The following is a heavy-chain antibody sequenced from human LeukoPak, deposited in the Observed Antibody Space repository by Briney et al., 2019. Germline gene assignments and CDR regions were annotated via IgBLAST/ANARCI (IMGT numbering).Heavy chain of an antibody. Sequence: GGSLRLSCAASGFTFSSHAMGWVRQAPGKGLEWVSSINNSGDDTYYADSVKGRFTISRDNSKNTLYLQMNSLRAEDTAVYYCVPNRDSSGYPWGQGTLVTVSS. V-gene: IGHV3-23*01. CDR2: INNSGDDT. J-gene: IGHJ5*02. CDR1: GFTFSSHA. CDR3: VPNRDSSGYP. D-gene: IGHD3-22*01.